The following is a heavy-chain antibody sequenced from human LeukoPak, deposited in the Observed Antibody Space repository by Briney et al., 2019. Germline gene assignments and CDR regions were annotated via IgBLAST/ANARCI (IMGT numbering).Heavy chain of an antibody. Sequence: GGSLRLSCAASGFTFSSYAMHWVRQASGKGLEWVAVISYDGSNKYYADSVKGRFTISRDNSKNTLYLQMNSLRAEDTAVYYCASIQDLGYAFDIWGQGTMVTVSS. CDR2: ISYDGSNK. J-gene: IGHJ3*02. CDR3: ASIQDLGYAFDI. D-gene: IGHD3-16*01. V-gene: IGHV3-30-3*01. CDR1: GFTFSSYA.